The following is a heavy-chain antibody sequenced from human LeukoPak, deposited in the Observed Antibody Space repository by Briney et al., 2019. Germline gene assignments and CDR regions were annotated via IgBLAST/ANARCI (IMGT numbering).Heavy chain of an antibody. D-gene: IGHD1-26*01. J-gene: IGHJ4*02. CDR2: IYWNDEK. CDR1: GFSLTSSGVG. V-gene: IGHV2-5*01. Sequence: SGPTLVKPTQTLTLTCTFSGFSLTSSGVGVGWIPQPPGKALEWLPLIYWNDEKHYSPSLRTRLTITRDTSNNQVVLTLTNMDPVDTATYYCVRRGLDGSYLDYWGQGTLVNGSS. CDR3: VRRGLDGSYLDY.